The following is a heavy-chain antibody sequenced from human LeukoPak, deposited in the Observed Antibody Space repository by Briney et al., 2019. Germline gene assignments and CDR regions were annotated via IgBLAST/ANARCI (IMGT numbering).Heavy chain of an antibody. CDR1: GYTFTSHA. J-gene: IGHJ4*02. CDR3: ARDRWAVTTGFDY. D-gene: IGHD4-17*01. V-gene: IGHV1-3*01. CDR2: INAGNGNT. Sequence: ASVKVSCKASGYTFTSHAMHWVRQAPGQRLEWMGWINAGNGNTKYSQKFQGRVTITRDTSASTAYMELSSLRSEDTAVYYCARDRWAVTTGFDYWGQGTLVTVSS.